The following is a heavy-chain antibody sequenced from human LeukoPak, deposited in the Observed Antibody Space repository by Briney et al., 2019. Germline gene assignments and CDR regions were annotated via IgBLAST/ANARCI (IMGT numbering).Heavy chain of an antibody. J-gene: IGHJ4*02. CDR1: GYTFTGYY. CDR2: INPNNGDT. D-gene: IGHD6-13*01. CDR3: ARIKWSAAND. Sequence: ASVKVSCKASGYTFTGYYIHWVRQAPGQGLEWMGWINPNNGDTNFDPKFQGRLTLSRDTSISTAYMELGRLRSDDTAVYYCARIKWSAANDWGQGTLVTVSS. V-gene: IGHV1-2*02.